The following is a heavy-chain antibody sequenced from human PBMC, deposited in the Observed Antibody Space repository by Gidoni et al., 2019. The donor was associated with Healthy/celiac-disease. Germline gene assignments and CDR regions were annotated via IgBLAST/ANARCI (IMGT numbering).Heavy chain of an antibody. CDR1: GFTFSSYS. CDR2: ISSSSSYI. Sequence: EVQLVESGGGLVKPGGSLRLSCAASGFTFSSYSMNWVRQAPGKGLEWVSSISSSSSYIYYADSVKGRFTISRDNAKNSLYLQMNSLRAEDTAVYYCARDGWQWPKNYFDYWGQGTLVTVSS. D-gene: IGHD6-19*01. J-gene: IGHJ4*02. CDR3: ARDGWQWPKNYFDY. V-gene: IGHV3-21*01.